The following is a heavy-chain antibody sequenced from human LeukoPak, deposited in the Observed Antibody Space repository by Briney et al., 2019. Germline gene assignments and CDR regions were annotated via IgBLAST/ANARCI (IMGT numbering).Heavy chain of an antibody. D-gene: IGHD3-22*01. CDR1: GYSINSGYY. CDR3: ARGLMGGYPLFDY. J-gene: IGHJ4*01. V-gene: IGHV4-38-2*02. Sequence: SETLSLTCTVSGYSINSGYYWGWIRQPPGKGLEWIGSIYHSGSTYYNPSLKSRVTISVDTSKNQFSLKLSSVTAADTAVYYCARGLMGGYPLFDYWGHGTLVTVSS. CDR2: IYHSGST.